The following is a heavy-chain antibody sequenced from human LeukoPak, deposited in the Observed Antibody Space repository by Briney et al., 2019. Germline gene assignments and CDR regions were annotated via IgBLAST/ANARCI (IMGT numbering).Heavy chain of an antibody. J-gene: IGHJ3*02. CDR3: AREGYFGVVTFDAFDI. V-gene: IGHV4-4*07. CDR1: GGSLSSYY. Sequence: PSETLSLTCTVSGGSLSSYYWSWIRQPAGKGLEWIGRIYTSGSTNYNPSLKSRVTMSVDTSKNQFSLKLSSVTAADTAVYYCAREGYFGVVTFDAFDIWGQGTMVTVSP. D-gene: IGHD3-3*01. CDR2: IYTSGST.